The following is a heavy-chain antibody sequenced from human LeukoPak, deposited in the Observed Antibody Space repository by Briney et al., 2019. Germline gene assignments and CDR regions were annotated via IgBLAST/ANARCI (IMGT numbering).Heavy chain of an antibody. CDR3: TAAYSSSWGGGIDY. D-gene: IGHD6-13*01. Sequence: GGSLRLSCAASGFTFSNAWMSWVRQAPGKGLGWVGRIKSKTDGGTTDYAAPVKGRFTISRDDSKNTLYLQMNSLKTEDTAVYYCTAAYSSSWGGGIDYWGQGTLATVSS. J-gene: IGHJ4*02. V-gene: IGHV3-15*01. CDR1: GFTFSNAW. CDR2: IKSKTDGGTT.